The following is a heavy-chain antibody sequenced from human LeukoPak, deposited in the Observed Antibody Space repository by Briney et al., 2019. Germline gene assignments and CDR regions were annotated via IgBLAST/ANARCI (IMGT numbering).Heavy chain of an antibody. Sequence: ASVKVSCKASGYTFTSHYMHWVRQAPGQGLEWMGLINPSGSSTLYAQKFQGRVTMTRDMSTTTDYMELSSLRSEDTAVYYCARDNSVGDTAWRFDPWGQGTLVTVSS. J-gene: IGHJ5*02. CDR2: INPSGSST. CDR3: ARDNSVGDTAWRFDP. CDR1: GYTFTSHY. D-gene: IGHD1-26*01. V-gene: IGHV1-46*01.